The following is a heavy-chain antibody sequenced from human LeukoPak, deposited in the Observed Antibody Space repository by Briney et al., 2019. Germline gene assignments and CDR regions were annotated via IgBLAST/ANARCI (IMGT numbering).Heavy chain of an antibody. CDR1: GYTFTSYG. CDR2: INPSGGST. CDR3: ARGGCSGGSCSTYYYYYGMDV. J-gene: IGHJ6*02. Sequence: ASVKVSCKASGYTFTSYGISWVRQAPGQGLEWMGIINPSGGSTSYAQKFQGRVTMTRDTSTSTVYMELSSLRSEDTAVYYCARGGCSGGSCSTYYYYYGMDVWGQGTTVTVSS. D-gene: IGHD2-15*01. V-gene: IGHV1-46*01.